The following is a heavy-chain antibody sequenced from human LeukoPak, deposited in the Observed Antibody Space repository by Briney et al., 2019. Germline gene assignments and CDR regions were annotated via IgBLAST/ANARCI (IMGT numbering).Heavy chain of an antibody. CDR3: AREGAAYCGGDCYSGWFDP. D-gene: IGHD2-21*02. CDR1: GFTFSSYE. J-gene: IGHJ5*02. CDR2: ISSSGSTI. V-gene: IGHV3-48*03. Sequence: GGSLRLSCAASGFTFSSYEMNWVRQAPGKGLEWVSYISSSGSTIYYADSVKGRFTISRDNAKNSLYLQMNSLRAEDTAVYYCAREGAAYCGGDCYSGWFDPWGQGTLVTVSP.